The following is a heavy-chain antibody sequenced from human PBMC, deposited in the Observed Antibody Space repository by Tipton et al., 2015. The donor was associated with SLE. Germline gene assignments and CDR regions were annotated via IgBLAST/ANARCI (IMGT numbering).Heavy chain of an antibody. Sequence: TLSLTCTVSGGSISSYYWSWIRQPPGKGLEWIGEINHSGSTNYNPSLKSRVTISVDTSKNQFSLKLSSVTAADTAVYYCARGSGGRALDYWGQGTLVTVSS. V-gene: IGHV4-34*01. CDR1: GGSISSYY. CDR3: ARGSGGRALDY. J-gene: IGHJ4*02. CDR2: INHSGST. D-gene: IGHD2-15*01.